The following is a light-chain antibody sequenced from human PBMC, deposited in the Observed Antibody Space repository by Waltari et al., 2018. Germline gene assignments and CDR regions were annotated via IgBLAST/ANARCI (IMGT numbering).Light chain of an antibody. Sequence: EIVLTQSPGTLSLSPGERATLSCRASQSVSRALAWYPQKPGQAPRLLIYGAANRATGIPDRFSGSGSGTYFSRTISSLEPEDFAVYYCQHYLRLPATFGQGTKVEIK. J-gene: IGKJ1*01. CDR2: GAA. CDR3: QHYLRLPAT. V-gene: IGKV3-20*01. CDR1: QSVSRA.